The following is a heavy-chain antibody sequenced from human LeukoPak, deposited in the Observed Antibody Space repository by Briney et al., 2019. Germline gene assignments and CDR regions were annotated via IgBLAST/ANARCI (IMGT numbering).Heavy chain of an antibody. J-gene: IGHJ3*02. V-gene: IGHV3-7*01. D-gene: IGHD6-19*01. CDR2: IKQDGSEK. CDR1: GFTFSSYW. Sequence: GGSLRLSCAASGFTFSSYWMSWVRQAPGKGLEWVANIKQDGSEKYYVDSVKGRFTISRDNAKNSLYLQMNSLRAEDTAVYFCSRAHSGYSRAWDDAFDIWGQGTMVTVSS. CDR3: SRAHSGYSRAWDDAFDI.